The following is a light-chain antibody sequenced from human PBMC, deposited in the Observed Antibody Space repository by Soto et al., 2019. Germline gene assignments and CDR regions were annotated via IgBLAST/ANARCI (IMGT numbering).Light chain of an antibody. CDR3: MQTLQAPRT. J-gene: IGKJ1*01. V-gene: IGKV2-28*01. CDR2: LTS. CDR1: QSLLHSDGYNS. Sequence: IVMTQSPLSLPVTPGEPASISCRSSQSLLHSDGYNSLDWYLQRSGQSQQLLIHLTSNRASGVPDRFSGSGSHTDFTLKISRVEAEDVGVYYCMQTLQAPRTFGQGTKVEIK.